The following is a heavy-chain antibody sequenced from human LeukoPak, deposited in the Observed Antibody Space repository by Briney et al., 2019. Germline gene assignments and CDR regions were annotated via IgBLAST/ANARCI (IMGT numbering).Heavy chain of an antibody. J-gene: IGHJ5*02. CDR1: GFTFSSFG. Sequence: QPGRSLRLSCAASGFTFSSFGMHWVRQAPGKGLEWVAFIWFDGSNEYYTDSVKGRFTISRDNSKKTLYLQMNSLRAEDTAVYYCARDSPVTAGPFDPWGQGTLVTVSS. D-gene: IGHD4-11*01. CDR2: IWFDGSNE. V-gene: IGHV3-33*08. CDR3: ARDSPVTAGPFDP.